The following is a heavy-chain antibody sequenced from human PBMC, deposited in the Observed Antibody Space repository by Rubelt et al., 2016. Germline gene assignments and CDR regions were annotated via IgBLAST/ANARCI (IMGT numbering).Heavy chain of an antibody. CDR1: GGSISSGGYS. J-gene: IGHJ5*02. CDR2: IYHSGST. CDR3: ARGRITIFGVVGAQYNWFDP. V-gene: IGHV4-30-2*01. D-gene: IGHD3-3*01. Sequence: QLQLQESGSGLVKPSQTLSLTCAVSGGSISSGGYSWSWIRQPPGKGLEWIGYIYHSGSTYYNPSLKSRLTISVVRSKNQFSLKLSSVTAADTAVYYCARGRITIFGVVGAQYNWFDPWGQGTLVTVSS.